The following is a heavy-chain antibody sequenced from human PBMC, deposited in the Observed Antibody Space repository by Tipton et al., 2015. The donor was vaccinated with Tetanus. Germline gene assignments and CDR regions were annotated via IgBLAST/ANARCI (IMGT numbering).Heavy chain of an antibody. Sequence: SLRLSCVASGFIVSSHYMSWVRQAPGKGLEWVSVMYSGSDTYYVDSVKGRFSISRDNAKNTLYLQMNSLRVEDTAVYYCVRDGGSSGWLAYWGQGTLVTVSS. V-gene: IGHV3-53*01. CDR2: MYSGSDT. J-gene: IGHJ4*02. CDR3: VRDGGSSGWLAY. CDR1: GFIVSSHY. D-gene: IGHD6-19*01.